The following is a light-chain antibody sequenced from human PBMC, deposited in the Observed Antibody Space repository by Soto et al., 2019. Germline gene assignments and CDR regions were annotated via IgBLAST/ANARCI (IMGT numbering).Light chain of an antibody. CDR2: DAS. CDR1: QSVSSY. CDR3: QPRRT. Sequence: EIVLTQSPATLSLSPGERATLSCRASQSVSSYLAWYQQKPGQAPRLLIYDASNRATGIPARFSGSGSGTDFTLTISSLEPEDSAVNYCQPRRTFGQGTKVDIK. J-gene: IGKJ1*01. V-gene: IGKV3-11*01.